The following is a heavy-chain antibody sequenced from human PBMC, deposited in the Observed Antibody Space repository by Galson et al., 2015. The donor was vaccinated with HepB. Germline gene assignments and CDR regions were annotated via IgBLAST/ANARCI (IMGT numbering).Heavy chain of an antibody. CDR1: GFTFSSYG. CDR2: ISYDGSDK. J-gene: IGHJ6*03. D-gene: IGHD6-13*01. CDR3: AKGGAAAYYYNYMDV. V-gene: IGHV3-30*18. Sequence: SLRLSCAASGFTFSSYGMHWVRQAPGKGLEWVAVISYDGSDKFYADSVKGRFTISRDNPKNTLYLQMNSLRVEDTAVYNCAKGGAAAYYYNYMDVWGKGTTVTVSS.